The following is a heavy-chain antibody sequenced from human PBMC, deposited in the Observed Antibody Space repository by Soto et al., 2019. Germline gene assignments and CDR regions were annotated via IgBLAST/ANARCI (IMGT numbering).Heavy chain of an antibody. CDR2: IYPGDSDT. Sequence: GESLKISCKGSGYSFTSYWIGWVRQMPGKGLEWMGIIYPGDSDTRYSPSFQGQVTISADKSISTAYLQWSSLKASDTAMYYCARDLLYGDYGDDAFDIWGQGTMVTVSS. CDR1: GYSFTSYW. V-gene: IGHV5-51*01. J-gene: IGHJ3*02. D-gene: IGHD4-17*01. CDR3: ARDLLYGDYGDDAFDI.